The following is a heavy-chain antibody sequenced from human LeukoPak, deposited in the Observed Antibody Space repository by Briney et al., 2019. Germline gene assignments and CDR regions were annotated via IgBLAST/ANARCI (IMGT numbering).Heavy chain of an antibody. D-gene: IGHD3-16*01. CDR3: ASRRMSLRMDYFDY. V-gene: IGHV4-59*08. Sequence: PSETLSLTCTVSGGSISSYYWSWIRQPPGKGLEWIGYIYYSGSTNYNPSLKSRVTISVDTSKNQFSLKLSSVTAADTAVYYCASRRMSLRMDYFDYWGQGTLVTVSS. CDR2: IYYSGST. CDR1: GGSISSYY. J-gene: IGHJ4*02.